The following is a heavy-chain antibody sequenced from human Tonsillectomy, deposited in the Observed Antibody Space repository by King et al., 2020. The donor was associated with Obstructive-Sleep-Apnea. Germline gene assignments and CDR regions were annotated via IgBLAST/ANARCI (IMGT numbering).Heavy chain of an antibody. CDR1: GYTFTSYD. J-gene: IGHJ6*02. Sequence: QLVQSGAEVKKPGASVKVSCKASGYTFTSYDINWVRQATGQGLEWMGWMNPNSGNTGYVQKFQGRVTMTRNTSISTAYMELSSLRSEDTAVYYCARHVASYYYDSSGYYNYYYYYGMDVWGQGTTVTVSS. CDR3: ARHVASYYYDSSGYYNYYYYYGMDV. CDR2: MNPNSGNT. D-gene: IGHD3-22*01. V-gene: IGHV1-8*01.